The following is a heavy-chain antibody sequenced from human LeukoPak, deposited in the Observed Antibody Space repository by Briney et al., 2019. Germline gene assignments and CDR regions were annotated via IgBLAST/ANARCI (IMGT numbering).Heavy chain of an antibody. D-gene: IGHD3-22*01. CDR3: ARDPRDFNYESSGPGDD. V-gene: IGHV3-48*04. Sequence: GGSLRLSCAASGFTFSIYNMNWVRQAPGKGLEWVSYISSTSSTIHYTDSVKGRFTISRDNAKNSLYLQMNSLRAEDTAVYYCARDPRDFNYESSGPGDDWGQGTLVTVSS. CDR2: ISSTSSTI. CDR1: GFTFSIYN. J-gene: IGHJ4*02.